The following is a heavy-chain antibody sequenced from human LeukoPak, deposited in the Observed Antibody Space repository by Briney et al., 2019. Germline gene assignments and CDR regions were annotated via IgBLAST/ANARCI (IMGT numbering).Heavy chain of an antibody. J-gene: IGHJ4*02. V-gene: IGHV3-30-3*01. CDR2: ISYDGSNK. CDR3: ARRYYSSSSEYVFDY. Sequence: GGSLRLSCAASGFTFSSYAMHWVRQAPGKGLEWVAVISYDGSNKYYADSVKGRSTISRDNSKNTLYLQMNSLRAEDTAVYYCARRYYSSSSEYVFDYWGQGTLVTVSS. D-gene: IGHD6-6*01. CDR1: GFTFSSYA.